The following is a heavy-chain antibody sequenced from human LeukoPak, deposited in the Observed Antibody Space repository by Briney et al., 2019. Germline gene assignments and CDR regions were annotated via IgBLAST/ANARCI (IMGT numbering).Heavy chain of an antibody. J-gene: IGHJ4*02. CDR1: GGSIRSYY. D-gene: IGHD4-17*01. Sequence: SETLSLTRTVSGGSIRSYYWSWIRQPPGKGLEWIGYIYYSGSTNYNPSLKSRVSISVDTSKNQFSLKLSSVTAADTAVYYCARTGSTVTMLYPFDHWGQGTLVTVSS. CDR2: IYYSGST. V-gene: IGHV4-59*01. CDR3: ARTGSTVTMLYPFDH.